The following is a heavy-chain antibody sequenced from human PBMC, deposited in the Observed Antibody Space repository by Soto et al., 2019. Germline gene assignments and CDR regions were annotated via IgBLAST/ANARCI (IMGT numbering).Heavy chain of an antibody. Sequence: ASVKVSCKASGFTFTSSAVQWVRQARGQRLEWIGWIVVGSGNTNYAQKFQERVTITRDMSTSTAYMELSSLRSEDTAVYYCAADTGTGDSGSYLSDYWGQGTLVTVSS. V-gene: IGHV1-58*01. J-gene: IGHJ4*02. CDR1: GFTFTSSA. CDR2: IVVGSGNT. CDR3: AADTGTGDSGSYLSDY. D-gene: IGHD1-26*01.